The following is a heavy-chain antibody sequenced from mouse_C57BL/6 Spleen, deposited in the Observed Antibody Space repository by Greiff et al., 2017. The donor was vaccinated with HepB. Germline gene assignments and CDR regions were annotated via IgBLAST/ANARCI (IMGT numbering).Heavy chain of an antibody. D-gene: IGHD1-1*01. V-gene: IGHV5-4*01. CDR2: ISDGGSYT. CDR1: GFTFSSYA. J-gene: IGHJ2*01. CDR3: AREDYYGSRLFDY. Sequence: EVQLVESGGGLVKPGGSLKLSCAASGFTFSSYAMSWVRQTPEKRLEWVATISDGGSYTYYPDNVKGRFTISRDNAKNNLYLQMSHLKSEDTAMYYCAREDYYGSRLFDYWGQGTTLTVSS.